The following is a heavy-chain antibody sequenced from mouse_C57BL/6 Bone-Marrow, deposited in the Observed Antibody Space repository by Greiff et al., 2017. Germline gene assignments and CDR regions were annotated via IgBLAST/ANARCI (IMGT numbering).Heavy chain of an antibody. V-gene: IGHV1-9*01. CDR3: ARRGLDY. D-gene: IGHD3-3*01. J-gene: IGHJ2*01. Sequence: QVQLKESGAELMKPGASVKLSCKATGYTFTGYWIEWVKQRPGHGLEWIGELLPGSGSTNYTEKFKGKAKFTADTSSNTAYMQIRSLTTEDSAIYYCARRGLDYWGQGTTLTVSS. CDR1: GYTFTGYW. CDR2: LLPGSGST.